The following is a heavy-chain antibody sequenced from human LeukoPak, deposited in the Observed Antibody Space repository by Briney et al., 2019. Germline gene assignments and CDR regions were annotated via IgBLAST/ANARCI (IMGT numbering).Heavy chain of an antibody. CDR1: GYTFTSSA. CDR3: ATGLEKGDSGCFDY. Sequence: ASVKVSCKASGYTFTSSALNWVRQAPGQGLEWMGWINTNTGNPTYAQGFTGRFVFSLDTSVSTAYLQISSLEAEDTAVYYCATGLEKGDSGCFDYWGQGTLVTVSS. D-gene: IGHD6-19*01. V-gene: IGHV7-4-1*02. CDR2: INTNTGNP. J-gene: IGHJ4*02.